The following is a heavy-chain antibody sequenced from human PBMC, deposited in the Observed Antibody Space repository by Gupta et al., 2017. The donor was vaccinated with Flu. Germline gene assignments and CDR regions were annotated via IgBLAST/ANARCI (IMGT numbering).Heavy chain of an antibody. Sequence: QVQPVQSGVEVKKPGASVKVSCKTSGYTFCGYYIHWVRQAPGQGLEWIGWINPNIGGIMYGQRFQGRVSMTRDTSISTAYMELRSLRPDDTAVYYCARGSENGVCLDYWGQGALVIVSS. CDR2: INPNIGGI. D-gene: IGHD2-8*01. CDR1: GYTFCGYY. J-gene: IGHJ4*02. V-gene: IGHV1-2*02. CDR3: ARGSENGVCLDY.